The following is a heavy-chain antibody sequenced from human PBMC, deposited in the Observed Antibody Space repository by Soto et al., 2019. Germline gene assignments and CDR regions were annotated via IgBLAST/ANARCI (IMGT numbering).Heavy chain of an antibody. V-gene: IGHV1-8*01. CDR1: GYTFTSYD. D-gene: IGHD6-13*01. J-gene: IGHJ6*03. CDR3: ARGTTGIAAAATPALYYYMDV. CDR2: MNPNSGNT. Sequence: ASVKVSCKASGYTFTSYDINWVRQATGQGLEWMGWMNPNSGNTGYAQKFQGRVTMTRNTSISTAYMELSSLRSEDTAVYYCARGTTGIAAAATPALYYYMDVWG.